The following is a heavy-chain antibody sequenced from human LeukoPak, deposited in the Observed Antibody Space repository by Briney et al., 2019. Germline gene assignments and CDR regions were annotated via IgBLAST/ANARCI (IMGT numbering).Heavy chain of an antibody. V-gene: IGHV3-30*02. J-gene: IGHJ4*02. CDR2: IRYDGSNQ. Sequence: GGSLRLSCAASGFTFSSYSMNWVRQAPGKGLEWVAFIRYDGSNQDYRDSVKGRFTISRDNSKNTLYLQMNSLRPEDTAVYYCAQGPAYYFDYWGQGTLVTVSS. CDR3: AQGPAYYFDY. CDR1: GFTFSSYS.